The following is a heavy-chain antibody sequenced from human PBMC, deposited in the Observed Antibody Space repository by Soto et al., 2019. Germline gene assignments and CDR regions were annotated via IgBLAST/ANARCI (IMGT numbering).Heavy chain of an antibody. CDR2: IFYTGTT. V-gene: IGHV4-39*01. J-gene: IGHJ4*02. CDR3: ARLVVVAPVANV. Sequence: SETLSLTCSVSGGSVSYNSYYWGWIRQPPGKGLEWVGGIFYTGTTYYNPSLKDRLSISVDTSKNSFSLNLTSVTAADTAVYFCARLVVVAPVANVWGQGALVTVS. D-gene: IGHD2-21*01. CDR1: GGSVSYNSYY.